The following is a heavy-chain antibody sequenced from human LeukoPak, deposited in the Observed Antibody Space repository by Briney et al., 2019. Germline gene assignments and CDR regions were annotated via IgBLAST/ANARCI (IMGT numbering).Heavy chain of an antibody. CDR1: GGSITXXX. J-gene: IGHJ1*01. Sequence: SETLSLTCXVSGGSITXXXXXXXXQPXXXXLXXXXXXXXGGXXNHDPSLXXXXXXSXDXSKXXLSLQLFSVTAADTAVYYCARHLSRSYFDAVYFQDWGQGTLVTVSS. V-gene: IGHV4-59*08. CDR2: XXXGGXX. D-gene: IGHD1-26*01. CDR3: ARHLSRSYFDAVYFQD.